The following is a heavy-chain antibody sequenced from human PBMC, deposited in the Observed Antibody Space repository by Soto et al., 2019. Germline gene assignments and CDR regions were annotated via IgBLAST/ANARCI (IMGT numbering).Heavy chain of an antibody. D-gene: IGHD2-8*01. CDR3: ARAYMCTNGVCYFDY. J-gene: IGHJ4*02. Sequence: GGSLRLSCAASGFTFSSYSMNWVRQAPGKGLEWVSSIRSSSSYIYYADSVKGRFTISRDNAKNSLYLQMNSLRAEDTAVYYCARAYMCTNGVCYFDYWGQGTLVTVSS. CDR1: GFTFSSYS. CDR2: IRSSSSYI. V-gene: IGHV3-21*01.